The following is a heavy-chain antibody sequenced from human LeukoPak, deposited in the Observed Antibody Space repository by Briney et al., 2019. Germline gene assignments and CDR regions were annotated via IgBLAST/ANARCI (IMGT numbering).Heavy chain of an antibody. CDR2: ISSSSSYI. J-gene: IGHJ4*02. V-gene: IGHV3-21*01. Sequence: PGRSLRLSCAASGFTFSTYTMNWVRQAPGKGLEWVSSISSSSSYIYYADSVKGRFTISRDNAKNSLYLQMNSLRAEDTAVYYCARDRPIGYSGAFDFWGQGTQVTVSS. CDR3: ARDRPIGYSGAFDF. D-gene: IGHD5-12*01. CDR1: GFTFSTYT.